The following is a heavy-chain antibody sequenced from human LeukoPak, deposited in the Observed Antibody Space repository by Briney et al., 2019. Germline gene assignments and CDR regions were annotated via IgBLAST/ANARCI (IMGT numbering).Heavy chain of an antibody. V-gene: IGHV1-8*03. CDR2: MNPNSGNT. CDR1: GYTFTSYD. Sequence: GASVKVSCKASGYTFTSYDINWVRQATGQGLEWMGWMNPNSGNTGYAQKFQGRVTITRNTSISTAYMELSSLRSEDTAVYYCATVDSSGYSQFDYWGQGPLVTVSS. J-gene: IGHJ4*02. D-gene: IGHD3-22*01. CDR3: ATVDSSGYSQFDY.